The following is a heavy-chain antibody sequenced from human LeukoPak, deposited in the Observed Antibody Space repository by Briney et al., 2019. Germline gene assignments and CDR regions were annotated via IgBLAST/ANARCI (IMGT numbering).Heavy chain of an antibody. D-gene: IGHD3-22*01. V-gene: IGHV4-30-4*01. CDR3: ARVPTYYYDSSGYSFDY. Sequence: SETLSLTCTVSGGPISSGDYYWSWIRQPPGKGLEWIGYIYYSGSTYYNPSLKSRVTISVDTSKNQFSLKLSSVTAADTAVYYCARVPTYYYDSSGYSFDYWGQGTLVTVSS. CDR2: IYYSGST. J-gene: IGHJ4*02. CDR1: GGPISSGDYY.